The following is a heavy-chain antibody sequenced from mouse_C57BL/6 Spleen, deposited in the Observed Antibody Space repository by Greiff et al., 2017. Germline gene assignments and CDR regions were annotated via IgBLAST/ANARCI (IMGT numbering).Heavy chain of an antibody. J-gene: IGHJ1*03. CDR2: IYPGDGDT. D-gene: IGHD1-1*01. Sequence: QVQLQQSGAELVKPGASVKISCKASGYAFSSYWMNWVKQRPGKGLEWIGQIYPGDGDTNYNGKFKGKATLTADKSSSTAYMRLSSLTSEDSAVYFCARRITSGYFDVWGTGTTVTVSS. V-gene: IGHV1-80*01. CDR3: ARRITSGYFDV. CDR1: GYAFSSYW.